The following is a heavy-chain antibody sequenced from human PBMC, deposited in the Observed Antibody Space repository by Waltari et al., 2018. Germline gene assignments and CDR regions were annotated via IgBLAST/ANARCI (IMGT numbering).Heavy chain of an antibody. V-gene: IGHV3-48*01. J-gene: IGHJ4*02. D-gene: IGHD2-15*01. CDR1: GFTFSSYS. CDR2: ISSSSSTI. Sequence: EVQLVESGGGLVQPGGSLRLSCAASGFTFSSYSMKWVRQAPGKGLEWVSYISSSSSTIYYADSVKGRFTISRDNAKNSLYLQMNSLRAEDTAVYYCARDPGLVAFDYWGQGTLVTVSS. CDR3: ARDPGLVAFDY.